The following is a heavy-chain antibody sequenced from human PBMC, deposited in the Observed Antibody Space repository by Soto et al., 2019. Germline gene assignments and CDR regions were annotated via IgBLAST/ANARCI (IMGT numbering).Heavy chain of an antibody. CDR2: TYYRSKWYN. Sequence: QSQTLSLTCAISGDSVSSNSVAWNWIRQSPSRGLEWLGRTYYRSKWYNDYAVSVKSRIVTNPDTSKNQFSLQLTSVTPEDTAVYYCARGQFGAFDIWGQGTMVTVSS. CDR3: ARGQFGAFDI. D-gene: IGHD3-16*01. V-gene: IGHV6-1*01. J-gene: IGHJ3*02. CDR1: GDSVSSNSVA.